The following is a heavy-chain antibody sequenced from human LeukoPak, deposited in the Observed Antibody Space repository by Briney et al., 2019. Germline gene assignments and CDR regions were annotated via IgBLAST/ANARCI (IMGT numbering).Heavy chain of an antibody. CDR1: GDSIRSGGHF. J-gene: IGHJ5*02. CDR2: IYYSGTT. D-gene: IGHD3-10*01. CDR3: AREIITEGDCFDP. V-gene: IGHV4-31*03. Sequence: SQTLSLTCTVSGDSIRSGGHFWSWICQHPEKGLEWIGYIYYSGTTKYNPSLKSRVTISVDTSTNQFSLKLTSVTAADTAVYYCAREIITEGDCFDPWGQGILVTVSS.